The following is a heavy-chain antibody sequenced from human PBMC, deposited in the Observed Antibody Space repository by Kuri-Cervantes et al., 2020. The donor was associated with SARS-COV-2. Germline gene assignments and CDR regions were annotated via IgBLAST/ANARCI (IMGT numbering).Heavy chain of an antibody. V-gene: IGHV2-5*01. Sequence: SGATLVNPTQTLTLTCTFSGFSLSTSGVGVGWIRQPPGKALEWLALIYWNDDKRYNPYMKSRLTITKDTSKNQVVLTMSNMDPVDTSTYYCAHSAGWKTQTWGQGTLVTVSS. CDR1: GFSLSTSGVG. CDR2: IYWNDDK. CDR3: AHSAGWKTQT. J-gene: IGHJ4*02. D-gene: IGHD1-1*01.